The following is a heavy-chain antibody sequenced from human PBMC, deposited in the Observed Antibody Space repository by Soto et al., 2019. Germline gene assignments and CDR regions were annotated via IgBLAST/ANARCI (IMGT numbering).Heavy chain of an antibody. CDR1: VYGVSSNSAA. Sequence: SQNLSLTCAISVYGVSSNSAAWSWIMQSPSRGLEWLGRTYYRSKWYNDYAVSVKSRITINPDTSKNQFSLQLNSVTPEDTAVYYCARGNLGGMEVWGQGTTVIVS. J-gene: IGHJ6*01. CDR2: TYYRSKWYN. D-gene: IGHD1-7*01. V-gene: IGHV6-1*01. CDR3: ARGNLGGMEV.